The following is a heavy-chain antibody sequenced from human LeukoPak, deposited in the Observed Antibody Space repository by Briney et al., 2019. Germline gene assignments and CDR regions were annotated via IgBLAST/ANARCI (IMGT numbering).Heavy chain of an antibody. D-gene: IGHD6-19*01. Sequence: GGSLRLSCAASGFTFKSYGMSWVRQAPGKGLEWVSAISGGGDSTYYAESVKGRFTISRDNSKNTLYLQMNSLRAEDTAVYYCAKPYMLVPGTDWSDPWGQGTLVTVSS. CDR3: AKPYMLVPGTDWSDP. CDR1: GFTFKSYG. V-gene: IGHV3-23*01. J-gene: IGHJ5*02. CDR2: ISGGGDST.